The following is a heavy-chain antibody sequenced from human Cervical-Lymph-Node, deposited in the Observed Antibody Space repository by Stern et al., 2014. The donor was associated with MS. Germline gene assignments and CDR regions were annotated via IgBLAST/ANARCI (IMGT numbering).Heavy chain of an antibody. V-gene: IGHV4-61*02. CDR3: AREWIYEVSWFDS. J-gene: IGHJ5*01. CDR2: IYSTGRV. D-gene: IGHD5/OR15-5a*01. CDR1: GGSISSGSHY. Sequence: QVQLQESGPGLVKPSQTLSLTCTVSGGSISSGSHYWSWIRQPAGKGLEWVGRIYSTGRVDYNPSFKVRVTMSVDTSKAKFSLERRSVTAADTAMYYCAREWIYEVSWFDSWGQGSLVIVSS.